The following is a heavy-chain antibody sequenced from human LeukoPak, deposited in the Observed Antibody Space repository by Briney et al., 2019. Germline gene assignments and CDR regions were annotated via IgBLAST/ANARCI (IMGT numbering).Heavy chain of an antibody. J-gene: IGHJ4*02. CDR1: GYSFTNYG. V-gene: IGHV1-18*01. CDR3: ARDPTTGSLSFDY. CDR2: ISPNNGDT. Sequence: ASVKVSCKASGYSFTNYGISWVRQAPGQGLEWMGWISPNNGDTEYAQKLQGRLTMTTDTSTNTAYMELRSLRSDDTAVYYCARDPTTGSLSFDYWGQGTLVTVSS. D-gene: IGHD4-17*01.